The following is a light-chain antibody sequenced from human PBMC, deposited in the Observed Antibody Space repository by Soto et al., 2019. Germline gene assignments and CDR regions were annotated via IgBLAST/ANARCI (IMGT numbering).Light chain of an antibody. CDR3: QKSYSTPRR. CDR1: QRISTN. V-gene: IGKV3-15*01. CDR2: SSS. Sequence: DIEMTQSPPILSVSPGEGATRSCRASQRISTNLAWYQHIPGQAPRLLIVSSSRRPTDVPARFSGSVSGTDFTLTISSLQPEDFATYYCQKSYSTPRRFGQGTTGDIK. J-gene: IGKJ1*01.